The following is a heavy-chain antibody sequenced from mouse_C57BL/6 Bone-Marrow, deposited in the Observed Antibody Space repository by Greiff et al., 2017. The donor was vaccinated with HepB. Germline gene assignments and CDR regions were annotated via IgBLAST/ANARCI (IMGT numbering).Heavy chain of an antibody. CDR1: GYTFTDYE. CDR3: YGNYDAMDY. J-gene: IGHJ4*01. Sequence: VKLQESGAELVRPGASVTLSCKASGYTFTDYEMHWVKQTPVHGLEWIGAIDPETGGTAYNQKFKGKAILTADKSSSTAYMELRSLTSEDSAVYYSYGNYDAMDYWGQGTSVTVSS. CDR2: IDPETGGT. V-gene: IGHV1-15*01. D-gene: IGHD2-1*01.